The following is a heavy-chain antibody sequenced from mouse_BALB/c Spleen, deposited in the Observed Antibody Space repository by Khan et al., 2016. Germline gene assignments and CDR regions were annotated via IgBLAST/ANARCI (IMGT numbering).Heavy chain of an antibody. V-gene: IGHV9-2-1*01. CDR2: INTETGEP. CDR3: AREDYGSSYPY. CDR1: GYTFTDYS. J-gene: IGHJ3*01. D-gene: IGHD1-1*01. Sequence: QIQLVQSGPELKKPGETVKISCKASGYTFTDYSMHWVKQAPGKGLKWMGWINTETGEPTYADDFKGRFAFSLETSASTAYLQINNLKNEDTATYDCAREDYGSSYPYWGQGTLVTVSA.